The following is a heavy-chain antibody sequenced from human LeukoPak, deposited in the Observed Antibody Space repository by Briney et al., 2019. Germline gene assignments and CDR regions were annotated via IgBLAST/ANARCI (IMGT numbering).Heavy chain of an antibody. CDR2: TSYDGGDK. CDR3: AKDSGIAVAGTLRAFDI. D-gene: IGHD6-19*01. J-gene: IGHJ3*02. CDR1: GFTFSTYA. Sequence: GRSLRLSCAASGFTFSTYAIHWVRQAPGKGLEWVAVTSYDGGDKYYADSVKGRFTISRDNSKNTLYLQMNSLRAEDTAVYYCAKDSGIAVAGTLRAFDIWGQGTMVTVSS. V-gene: IGHV3-30*04.